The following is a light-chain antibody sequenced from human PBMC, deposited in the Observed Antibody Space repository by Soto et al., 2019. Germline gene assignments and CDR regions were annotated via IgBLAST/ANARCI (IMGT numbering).Light chain of an antibody. CDR1: QSISSN. CDR3: QQRSNWPPIT. Sequence: EIVMTQSPDTLSVSPGERATLSCRASQSISSNLAWYLQKPGQAPRLLIYDASNRATGIPARFSGSGSGTDFTLTISSLEPEDFAVYYCQQRSNWPPITFGQGTRLEIK. CDR2: DAS. J-gene: IGKJ5*01. V-gene: IGKV3-11*01.